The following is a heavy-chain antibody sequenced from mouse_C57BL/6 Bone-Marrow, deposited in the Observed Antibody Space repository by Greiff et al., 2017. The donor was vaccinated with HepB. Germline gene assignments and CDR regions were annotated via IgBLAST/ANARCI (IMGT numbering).Heavy chain of an antibody. CDR2: SRNKANDYTT. V-gene: IGHV7-1*01. D-gene: IGHD2-3*01. J-gene: IGHJ4*01. CDR1: GFTFSDFY. CDR3: AREWLLRGAMDY. Sequence: EVKLMESGGGLVQSGRSLRLSCATSGFTFSDFYMEWVRQAPGKGLEWIAASRNKANDYTTEYSASVKGRFIVSRDTSHSILYLQMNALRAEDTAIYYCAREWLLRGAMDYWGQGTSVTVSS.